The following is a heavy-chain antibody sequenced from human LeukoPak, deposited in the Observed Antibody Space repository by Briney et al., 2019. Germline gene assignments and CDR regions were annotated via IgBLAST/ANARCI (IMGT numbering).Heavy chain of an antibody. CDR1: GGSTSSYY. V-gene: IGHV4-59*12. Sequence: SETLSLTCTVSGGSTSSYYWGWIRQPPGKGLEWVGSMDYSGSTHYNSSLKSRVTISVDTSKNQFSLKVNSVTAADTAVYYCVGRLTSDYWGQGTLVTVSS. CDR2: MDYSGST. J-gene: IGHJ4*02. CDR3: VGRLTSDY.